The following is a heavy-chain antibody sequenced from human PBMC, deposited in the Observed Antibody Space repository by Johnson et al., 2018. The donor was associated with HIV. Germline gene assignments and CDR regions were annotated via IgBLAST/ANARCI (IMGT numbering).Heavy chain of an antibody. V-gene: IGHV3-7*01. Sequence: EVQLVESGGVVVQPGGSLRLSCAASGFTFDDYTMHWVRQAPGKGLEWVANINHDASEEYYVDSVKGRFTISRDNAKNSLYLQMNSLRAEDTAVYYCAREGGSIAAAGKDAFDIWGQGTMVTVSS. CDR1: GFTFDDYT. CDR2: INHDASEE. CDR3: AREGGSIAAAGKDAFDI. D-gene: IGHD6-13*01. J-gene: IGHJ3*02.